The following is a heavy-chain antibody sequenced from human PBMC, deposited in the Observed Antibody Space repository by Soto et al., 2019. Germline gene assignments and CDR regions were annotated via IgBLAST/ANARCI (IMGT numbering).Heavy chain of an antibody. J-gene: IGHJ4*02. CDR3: AKDQSPVGYCSGGSCYYFDY. V-gene: IGHV3-23*01. Sequence: GGSLRLSCAASGFTFSSYAMSWVRQAPGKGLEWVSAISGSGGSTYYADSVKGRFTIPRDNSKNTLYLQMNSLRAEDTAVYYCAKDQSPVGYCSGGSCYYFDYWGQGTLVTVSS. D-gene: IGHD2-15*01. CDR1: GFTFSSYA. CDR2: ISGSGGST.